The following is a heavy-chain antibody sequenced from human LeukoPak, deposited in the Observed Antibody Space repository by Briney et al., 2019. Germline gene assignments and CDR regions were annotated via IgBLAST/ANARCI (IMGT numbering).Heavy chain of an antibody. J-gene: IGHJ6*03. CDR1: GGSISSYY. V-gene: IGHV4-4*07. CDR2: IYTSGST. CDR3: ARDSFWSGYYYYYMDV. Sequence: PSETLSLTCTVSGGSISSYYWSWIRQPAGKGLEWIGRIYTSGSTNYNPSLKSRVTMSVDTSKNQFSLKLSSVTAADTAVYYCARDSFWSGYYYYYMDVWGKGTTVTVSS. D-gene: IGHD3-3*01.